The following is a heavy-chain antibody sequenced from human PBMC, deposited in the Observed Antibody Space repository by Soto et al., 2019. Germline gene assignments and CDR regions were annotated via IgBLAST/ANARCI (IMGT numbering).Heavy chain of an antibody. CDR1: GFPFSSYW. J-gene: IGHJ4*02. Sequence: EVQLVESGGDLVQRGGSLRLSCAASGFPFSSYWMHWVRHTPGKGLDWVARISGDGVTTYYADSVTARFTVSRDNAKNTLSLQISGLRAEDTAVYYCAREYYGLLTGYYTDYWGPETLVSVSS. V-gene: IGHV3-74*01. CDR2: ISGDGVTT. D-gene: IGHD3-9*01. CDR3: AREYYGLLTGYYTDY.